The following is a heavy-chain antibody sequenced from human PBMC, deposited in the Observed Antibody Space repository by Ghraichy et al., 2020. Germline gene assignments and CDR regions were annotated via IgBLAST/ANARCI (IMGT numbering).Heavy chain of an antibody. Sequence: SETLSLTCTVSGGSVISYYWSWIRQPPGRGLEWIGYMYHTGSTTCNPSLKSRVDISLDTSKNQFSLKLTSVTAADPAFYYCARGLRSSSSQATTFDYWGPGTLVTVSS. D-gene: IGHD6-6*01. CDR3: ARGLRSSSSQATTFDY. CDR1: GGSVISYY. CDR2: MYHTGST. J-gene: IGHJ4*02. V-gene: IGHV4-59*02.